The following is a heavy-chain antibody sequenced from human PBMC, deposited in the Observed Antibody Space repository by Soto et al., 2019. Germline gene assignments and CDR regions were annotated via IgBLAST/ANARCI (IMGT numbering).Heavy chain of an antibody. J-gene: IGHJ4*02. CDR1: GFTFSSYA. V-gene: IGHV3-30-3*01. D-gene: IGHD3-22*01. Sequence: GGSLRLSCAASGFTFSSYAMHWVRQAPGKGLEWVAVISYDGSNKYYADSVKGRFTISRDNSKNTLYLQMNSLRAEDTAVYYCDSGYFGYWGQGTLVTVSS. CDR2: ISYDGSNK. CDR3: DSGYFGY.